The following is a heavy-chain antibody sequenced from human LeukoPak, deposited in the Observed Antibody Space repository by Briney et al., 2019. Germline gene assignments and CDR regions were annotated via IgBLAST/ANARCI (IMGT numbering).Heavy chain of an antibody. Sequence: SETLSLTCTVSGGSISSYYCSWIRQTPGKGLEWIGYIYYSGSTNFNPSLKSRVTMSVDTSKNQFSLKLSSVTAADTAVYYCASRKLGNDYWGQGTLVTVSS. CDR3: ASRKLGNDY. CDR1: GGSISSYY. V-gene: IGHV4-59*12. J-gene: IGHJ4*02. D-gene: IGHD7-27*01. CDR2: IYYSGST.